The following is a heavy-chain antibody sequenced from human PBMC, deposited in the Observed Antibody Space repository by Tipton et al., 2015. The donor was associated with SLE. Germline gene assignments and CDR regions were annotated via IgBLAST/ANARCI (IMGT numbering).Heavy chain of an antibody. V-gene: IGHV4-38-2*01. D-gene: IGHD5-12*01. CDR3: ARQVASFDY. CDR1: GDSISSRYY. J-gene: IGHJ4*02. CDR2: IFYSGST. Sequence: GLVKPSETLSLTCVVSGDSISSRYYWSWIRQPPGKGLEWIGSIFYSGSTSYNPSLQSRVTISVDTSKNQFSLKLNSVTASDTAVYYCARQVASFDYWGQGTLVTVSS.